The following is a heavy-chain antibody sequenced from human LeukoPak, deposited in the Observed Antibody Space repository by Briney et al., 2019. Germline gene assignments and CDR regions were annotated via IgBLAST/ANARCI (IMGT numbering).Heavy chain of an antibody. CDR1: GFTFSSYG. CDR3: AKYHYGSGTSLGY. CDR2: ISGSGGST. J-gene: IGHJ4*02. V-gene: IGHV3-23*01. Sequence: GGSLRLSCAASGFTFSSYGMHWVRQAPGKGLEWVSAISGSGGSTYYADSVKGRFTISRDNSKNTLYLQMNSLRAEDTAGYYCAKYHYGSGTSLGYWGQGTQVTVSS. D-gene: IGHD3-10*01.